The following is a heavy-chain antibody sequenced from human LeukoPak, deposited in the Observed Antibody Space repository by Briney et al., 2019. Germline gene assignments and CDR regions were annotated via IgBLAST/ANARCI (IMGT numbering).Heavy chain of an antibody. D-gene: IGHD2-15*01. CDR1: GFTFSSYG. CDR3: ARGTSWSPLDFDY. J-gene: IGHJ4*02. CDR2: ISFDGSNK. Sequence: PGGSLRLSCAASGFTFSSYGMHWVRQAPGKGLEWVAVISFDGSNKYYADSVKGRFTISRDISKDTLYLQMNSLRAEDTAVYFCARGTSWSPLDFDYWGQGTQVTVSS. V-gene: IGHV3-30*03.